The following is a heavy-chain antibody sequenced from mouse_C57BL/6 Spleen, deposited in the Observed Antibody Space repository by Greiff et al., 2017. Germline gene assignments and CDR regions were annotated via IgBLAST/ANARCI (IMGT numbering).Heavy chain of an antibody. J-gene: IGHJ4*01. V-gene: IGHV1-19*01. CDR3: ARRDYDYAMDY. CDR1: GYTFTDYY. CDR2: INPYNGGT. Sequence: EVQLQQSGPELVKPGASVKMSCKASGYTFTDYYMNWVKQSHGKSLEWIGVINPYNGGTSYNQKFKGKATLTVDKSSSTAYMELNSLTSEDSAVYYCARRDYDYAMDYWGQGTSVTVSS. D-gene: IGHD2-4*01.